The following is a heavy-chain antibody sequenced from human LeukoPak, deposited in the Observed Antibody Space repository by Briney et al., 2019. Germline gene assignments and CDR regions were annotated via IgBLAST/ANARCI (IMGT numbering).Heavy chain of an antibody. V-gene: IGHV1-46*01. CDR3: TTGDIVVVPAAAYYFDY. J-gene: IGHJ4*02. CDR1: GYTFTSYY. D-gene: IGHD2-2*01. CDR2: INPSGGST. Sequence: GASVKVSCKASGYTFTSYYMHWVRQAPGQGLEWMGIINPSGGSTSYAQKFQGRVTMTRDTATSTVYMELSSLRSEDTAVYYCTTGDIVVVPAAAYYFDYWGQGTLVTVSS.